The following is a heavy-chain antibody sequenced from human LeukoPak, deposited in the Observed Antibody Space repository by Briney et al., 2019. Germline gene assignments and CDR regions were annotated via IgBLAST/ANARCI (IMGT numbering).Heavy chain of an antibody. CDR3: ARRVAAAFDY. D-gene: IGHD6-13*01. CDR1: GYSFTIYW. CDR2: IYPGDSDT. Sequence: GESLKISCKGSGYSFTIYWIGWVRQMPGKGLEWMGIIYPGDSDTRYSPSFHGQVTISADKSISTAYLQWSSLKASDTAIYHCARRVAAAFDYWGQGTLVTVSS. J-gene: IGHJ4*02. V-gene: IGHV5-51*01.